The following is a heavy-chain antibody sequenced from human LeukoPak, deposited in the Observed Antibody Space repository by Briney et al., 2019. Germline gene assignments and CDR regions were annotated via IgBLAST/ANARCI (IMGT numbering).Heavy chain of an antibody. J-gene: IGHJ5*02. V-gene: IGHV4-38-2*01. D-gene: IGHD1-7*01. CDR3: ARLPYEWNYWFDP. Sequence: PSETLSLTCAVSGYSISSGYYWGWIRQPPGQGLEWIGSIYHTGNTYYNPSLKSPVAMSVDTSKNQFSLKLSSVTAADTAVYYCARLPYEWNYWFDPWGQGTLVTVSS. CDR1: GYSISSGYY. CDR2: IYHTGNT.